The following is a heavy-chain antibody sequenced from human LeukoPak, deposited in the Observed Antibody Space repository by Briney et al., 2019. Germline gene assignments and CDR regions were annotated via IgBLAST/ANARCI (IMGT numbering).Heavy chain of an antibody. D-gene: IGHD2-2*01. J-gene: IGHJ4*02. CDR1: GGSISSYY. CDR3: ANKVYCSTTSCYPAGY. Sequence: SETLSLTCTVSGGSISSYYWSWIRQPPGKGLEWIGYIYYSGSTNYNPSLKSRVTISVDTSKNQLSLKVTSVTAADTAVYYCANKVYCSTTSCYPAGYWGQGTLVTVSS. V-gene: IGHV4-59*12. CDR2: IYYSGST.